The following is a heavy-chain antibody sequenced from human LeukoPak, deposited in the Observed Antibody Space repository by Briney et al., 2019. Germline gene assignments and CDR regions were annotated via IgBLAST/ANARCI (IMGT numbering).Heavy chain of an antibody. J-gene: IGHJ4*02. CDR2: IKEDGSDK. CDR1: GFTVSNYW. CDR3: ARDRYYYDSSGYYYFDN. D-gene: IGHD3-22*01. Sequence: GGSLRLSCAASGFTVSNYWMSWVRQAPGKGLEWVANIKEDGSDKYYVDSVKGRFTISRDNAKNSLYLQMNSLRAEDTAVYYCARDRYYYDSSGYYYFDNWGQGTLVTVSS. V-gene: IGHV3-7*04.